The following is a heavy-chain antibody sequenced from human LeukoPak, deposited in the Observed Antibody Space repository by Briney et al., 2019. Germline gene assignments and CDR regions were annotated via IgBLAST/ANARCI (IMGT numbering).Heavy chain of an antibody. J-gene: IGHJ6*03. CDR1: GGSISTYY. V-gene: IGHV4-59*01. CDR2: IHNSGST. D-gene: IGHD2-15*01. Sequence: PSETLSLTCTVSGGSISTYYWSWIRQPPGKGLEWIGYIHNSGSTNYNPFLKSRVNISVDASKNQFSLKLSAVTAADTAVYYCARRVVTLASYYFYMDVWGKGTTVSVSS. CDR3: ARRVVTLASYYFYMDV.